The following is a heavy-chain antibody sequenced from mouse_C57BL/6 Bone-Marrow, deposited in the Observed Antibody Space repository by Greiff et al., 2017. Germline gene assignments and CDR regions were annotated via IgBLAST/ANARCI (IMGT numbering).Heavy chain of an antibody. J-gene: IGHJ4*01. CDR1: GYTFTSYW. CDR3: ARCPYYYGSSPYYYAMDY. CDR2: IYPSDSYT. V-gene: IGHV1-69*01. Sequence: QVQLQQPGAELVMPGASVKLSCKASGYTFTSYWMHWVKQRPGQGLEWIGEIYPSDSYTNYNQKFKGKSNLTVDKSSSTAYMQLSSLTSEDSAVYYCARCPYYYGSSPYYYAMDYWGQGTSVTVSS. D-gene: IGHD1-1*01.